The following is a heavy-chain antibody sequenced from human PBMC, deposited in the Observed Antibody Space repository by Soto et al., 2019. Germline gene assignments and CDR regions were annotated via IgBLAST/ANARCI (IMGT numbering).Heavy chain of an antibody. V-gene: IGHV3-11*01. D-gene: IGHD5-12*01. CDR3: ARDRVATTSDAFDI. CDR1: GFTFSDYY. CDR2: ISSSGSTI. J-gene: IGHJ3*02. Sequence: PGGSLRLSCAASGFTFSDYYMSWIRQAPGKGLEWVSYISSSGSTIYYADSVKGRFTISRDNAKNSLYLQMNSLRAEDTAVYYCARDRVATTSDAFDIWGQGTMVTVSS.